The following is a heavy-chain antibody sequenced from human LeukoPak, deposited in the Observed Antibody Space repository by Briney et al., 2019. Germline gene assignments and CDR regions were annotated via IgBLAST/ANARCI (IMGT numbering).Heavy chain of an antibody. Sequence: KPSETLSLTCTVSGGSISSSSYYWSWIRQPPGKGLEWIGSVYYSGSTYYNPSLKSRVTISVDTSKNQFSLKLSSVTAADTAVYYCASRYYGSGSYYGLDYWGQGTLVTVSS. CDR1: GGSISSSSYY. J-gene: IGHJ4*02. CDR3: ASRYYGSGSYYGLDY. CDR2: VYYSGST. D-gene: IGHD3-10*01. V-gene: IGHV4-39*01.